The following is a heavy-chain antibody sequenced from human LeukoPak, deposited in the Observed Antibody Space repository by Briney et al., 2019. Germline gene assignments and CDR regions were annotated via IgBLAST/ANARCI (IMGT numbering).Heavy chain of an antibody. J-gene: IGHJ4*02. D-gene: IGHD5-24*01. V-gene: IGHV1-18*01. CDR1: GYTFTIYG. CDR3: AVDGYNFPSSFDY. CDR2: ISAYNGNT. Sequence: ASVTVSFKASGYTFTIYGISWVRQAPGQGLEWMGWISAYNGNTNYAQKLQGRVTMTTDTSTSTAYMELRSLRSDDTAVYYCAVDGYNFPSSFDYWGQGTLVTVSS.